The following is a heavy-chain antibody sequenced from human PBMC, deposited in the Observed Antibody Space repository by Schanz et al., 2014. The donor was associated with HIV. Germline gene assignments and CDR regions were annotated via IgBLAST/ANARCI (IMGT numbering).Heavy chain of an antibody. CDR1: GFTFSTYG. J-gene: IGHJ6*02. D-gene: IGHD3-22*01. Sequence: VQLVESGGGLLQPGRSLRLSCAASGFTFSTYGMHWVRQAPGKGLEWVAVISYDGRNKYYADSVKGRFTISRDNSKNTLYLQLKSLRAEDRAVYYCAKDRNYYDDRYLGKGNYYYYYGMDVWGQGTTVTVSS. V-gene: IGHV3-30*18. CDR2: ISYDGRNK. CDR3: AKDRNYYDDRYLGKGNYYYYYGMDV.